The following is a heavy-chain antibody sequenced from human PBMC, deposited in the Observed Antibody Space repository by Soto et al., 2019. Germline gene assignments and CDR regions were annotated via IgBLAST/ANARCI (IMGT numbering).Heavy chain of an antibody. J-gene: IGHJ4*02. Sequence: PSETLSLTCTVSGGSFKSGSYSWSWIRQPPGKGLEWIGYVYHTGRTSYNPSLKSRVSISMDTSKNQFSLNLDSVTAAETAVYFCETYFAYFDSCRQLTLVTFSS. CDR2: VYHTGRT. D-gene: IGHD3-9*01. V-gene: IGHV4-61*01. CDR1: GGSFKSGSYS. CDR3: ETYFAYFDS.